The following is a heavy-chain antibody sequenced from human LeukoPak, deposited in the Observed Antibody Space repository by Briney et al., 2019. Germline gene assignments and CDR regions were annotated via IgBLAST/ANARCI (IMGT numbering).Heavy chain of an antibody. CDR2: ISSNGGST. V-gene: IGHV3-64*01. CDR1: GFTFSSYA. Sequence: PGGSLRLSCAASGFTFSSYAMHWVRQAPGKGLEYVSAISSNGGSTYYANSVKGRFTISRDNSKNTLYLQMGSLRAEDMAVYYCARTYYDFWSGYYDYWGQGTLVTVSS. D-gene: IGHD3-3*01. CDR3: ARTYYDFWSGYYDY. J-gene: IGHJ4*02.